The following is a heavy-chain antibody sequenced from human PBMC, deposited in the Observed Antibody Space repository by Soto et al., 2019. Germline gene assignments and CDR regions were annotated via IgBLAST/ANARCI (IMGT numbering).Heavy chain of an antibody. V-gene: IGHV3-30*03. D-gene: IGHD2-15*01. CDR2: ISYDGSNK. CDR3: AGGEYYFDS. J-gene: IGHJ4*02. Sequence: QVQLVESGGGVVQPGRSLRLSCAASEFPFSNYGMHWVRQAPGKGLEWVAHISYDGSNKHYADSVKGRFTISRDNSKNMLFLQMRSLRTEDTAVYYCAGGEYYFDSCGQGTRVSVSS. CDR1: EFPFSNYG.